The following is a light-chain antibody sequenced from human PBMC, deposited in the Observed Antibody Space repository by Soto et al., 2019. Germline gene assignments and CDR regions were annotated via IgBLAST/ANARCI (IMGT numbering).Light chain of an antibody. CDR3: QQYKNWPPMYT. V-gene: IGKV3-15*01. Sequence: EVVMTESPATLSVSPGERATLSCRASQRVARNLAWYQQKPGQAPRLLIYGASTRATGIPARFSGSGSETEFTLNISSLQPEDFAVYYCQQYKNWPPMYTFGQGTKLEI. CDR2: GAS. J-gene: IGKJ2*01. CDR1: QRVARN.